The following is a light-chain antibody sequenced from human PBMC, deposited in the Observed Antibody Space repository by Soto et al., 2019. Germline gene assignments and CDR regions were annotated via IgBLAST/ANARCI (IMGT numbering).Light chain of an antibody. CDR1: QGISRY. CDR2: ATS. CDR3: QQYTSWPLT. Sequence: VGDRVTISCLASQGISRYLAWYQQKPGKAPKLLIYATSTLQSGVPSRFSGSGSGTEFTLTISSLQSEDFAVYYCQQYTSWPLTFGQGTRLEIK. J-gene: IGKJ5*01. V-gene: IGKV1-9*01.